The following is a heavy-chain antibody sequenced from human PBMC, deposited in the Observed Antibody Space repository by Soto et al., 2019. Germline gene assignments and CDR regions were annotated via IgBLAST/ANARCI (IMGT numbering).Heavy chain of an antibody. Sequence: SGPTLVNPTQTLTLTCTFSGFSLSTSGVGVGWIRQPPGKALEWLALIYWDDDKRYSPSLKSRLTITKDTSKNQVVLTMTNMDPVDTATYYCAHRSGTVLRYFDWLLDAFDIWGQGTMVTVS. CDR3: AHRSGTVLRYFDWLLDAFDI. CDR1: GFSLSTSGVG. CDR2: IYWDDDK. D-gene: IGHD3-9*01. J-gene: IGHJ3*02. V-gene: IGHV2-5*02.